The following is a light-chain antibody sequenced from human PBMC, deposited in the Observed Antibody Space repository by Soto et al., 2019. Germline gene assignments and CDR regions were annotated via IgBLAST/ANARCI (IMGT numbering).Light chain of an antibody. CDR3: ESWDSSLGSYV. Sequence: QSVLTQPPSVSAAPGQKVTISCSGSSSNIGGNSVSWYQQLPGTAPKLLIYDDNKRPSGIPDRFSGSKSGTSATLGITGFQTGDEADYYCESWDSSLGSYVFGTGTKVTVL. J-gene: IGLJ1*01. CDR1: SSNIGGNS. V-gene: IGLV1-51*01. CDR2: DDN.